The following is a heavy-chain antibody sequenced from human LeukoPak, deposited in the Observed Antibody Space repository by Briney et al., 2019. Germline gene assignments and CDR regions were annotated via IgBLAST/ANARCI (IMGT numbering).Heavy chain of an antibody. J-gene: IGHJ3*02. D-gene: IGHD1-26*01. Sequence: GGSLRLSCAASGFTFDDYAMHWVRQAPGKGLEWVSGISWNSGSIGYADSVKSRFTISRDNSKNTLYLQMNSLRAEDTAVYYCAKGDSGSQGAFDIWGQGTMVTVSS. CDR1: GFTFDDYA. CDR2: ISWNSGSI. CDR3: AKGDSGSQGAFDI. V-gene: IGHV3-9*01.